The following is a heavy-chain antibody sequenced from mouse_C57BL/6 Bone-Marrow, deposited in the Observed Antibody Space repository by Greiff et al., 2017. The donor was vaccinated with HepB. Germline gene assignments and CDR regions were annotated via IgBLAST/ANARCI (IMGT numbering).Heavy chain of an antibody. Sequence: EVKLVESGAELVRPGASVKLSCTASGFNIKDDYMHWVKQRPEQGLEWIGWIDPENGDTEYASKFQGKATITADTSSNTAYLQLSSLTSEDTAVYYCTPAYYGSSYGYFDVWGTGTTVTVSS. CDR1: GFNIKDDY. CDR3: TPAYYGSSYGYFDV. CDR2: IDPENGDT. V-gene: IGHV14-4*01. J-gene: IGHJ1*03. D-gene: IGHD1-1*01.